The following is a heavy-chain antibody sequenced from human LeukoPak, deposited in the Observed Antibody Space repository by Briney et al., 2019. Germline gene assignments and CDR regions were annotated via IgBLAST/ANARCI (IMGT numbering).Heavy chain of an antibody. Sequence: SETLSLTCAVYGGSFSGYYWSWIRQPPGKGLEWIGEINHSGSTNYNPSLKSRVTISVDTSKNQFSLKLSSVTAADTAVYYCARGTDGYDLGGFDYWGQGTLVTVSS. D-gene: IGHD5-24*01. CDR1: GGSFSGYY. V-gene: IGHV4-34*01. CDR3: ARGTDGYDLGGFDY. CDR2: INHSGST. J-gene: IGHJ4*02.